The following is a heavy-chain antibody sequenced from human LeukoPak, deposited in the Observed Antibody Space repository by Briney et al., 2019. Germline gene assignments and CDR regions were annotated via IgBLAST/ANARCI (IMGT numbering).Heavy chain of an antibody. J-gene: IGHJ4*02. Sequence: SQTLSLTCAISGDSVSSSNAAWNWMRQSPSRGLEWLGRTYHRSKWYYDYAVSVRSRITINPDTSKNQFSLQMNSVTPEDTAVYYCAREDYGGNSGTYFDYWGQGTLVTVSS. CDR1: GDSVSSSNAA. V-gene: IGHV6-1*01. CDR3: AREDYGGNSGTYFDY. CDR2: TYHRSKWYY. D-gene: IGHD4-23*01.